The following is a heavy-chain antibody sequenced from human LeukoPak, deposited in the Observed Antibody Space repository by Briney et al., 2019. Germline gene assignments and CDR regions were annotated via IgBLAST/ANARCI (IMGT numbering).Heavy chain of an antibody. Sequence: PSETLSLTCAVYGGSFSGYYWSWIHQPPGKGLEWIGEINHSGSTNYNPSLKSRITISVDTSKNQFSLKLSSVTAADTAVYYCARIHRMDVWGKGTTVTVSS. V-gene: IGHV4-34*01. J-gene: IGHJ6*03. CDR3: ARIHRMDV. CDR1: GGSFSGYY. CDR2: INHSGST.